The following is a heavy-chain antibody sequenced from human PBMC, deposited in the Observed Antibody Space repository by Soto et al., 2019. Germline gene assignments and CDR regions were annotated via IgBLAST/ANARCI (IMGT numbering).Heavy chain of an antibody. CDR3: ARDIGSFAYGEGY. CDR2: VYSSGTT. Sequence: SETLSLTCSVSGGSINSYWWSWIRQPAGKGLEWIGRVYSSGTTDYNPSLNSRATMSVETSKNQFSLKLSSVTAAGTAVYYCARDIGSFAYGEGYWGQGIQVTVSS. V-gene: IGHV4-4*07. CDR1: GGSINSYW. D-gene: IGHD3-10*01. J-gene: IGHJ4*02.